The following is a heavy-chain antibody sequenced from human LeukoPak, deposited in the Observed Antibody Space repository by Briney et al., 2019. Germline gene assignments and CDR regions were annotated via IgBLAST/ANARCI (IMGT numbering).Heavy chain of an antibody. CDR2: IYSGGST. D-gene: IGHD5-12*01. V-gene: IGHV3-53*01. Sequence: GGALRLSCAASGFTVRSNYMSWVRQAPGKGLEWVSDIYSGGSTHYADSVKGRFTISRDNSKNTLYLQMNSLRAEDTAVYYCARGGGYDRDWFDPWGQGTLVTVSS. CDR1: GFTVRSNY. J-gene: IGHJ5*02. CDR3: ARGGGYDRDWFDP.